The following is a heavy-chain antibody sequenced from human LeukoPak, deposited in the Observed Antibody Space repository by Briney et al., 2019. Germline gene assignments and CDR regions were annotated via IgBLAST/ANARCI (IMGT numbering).Heavy chain of an antibody. D-gene: IGHD3/OR15-3a*01. CDR2: IYYSGST. V-gene: IGHV4-39*07. CDR1: GGSISSSSYY. CDR3: ARGTGLVDY. Sequence: SETLSLTCTVSGGSISSSSYYWGWIRQPPGKGLEWIGSIYYSGSTYYNLSLKSRVTISVDTSKNQFSLKLSSVTAADTAVYYCARGTGLVDYWGQGTLVTVSS. J-gene: IGHJ4*02.